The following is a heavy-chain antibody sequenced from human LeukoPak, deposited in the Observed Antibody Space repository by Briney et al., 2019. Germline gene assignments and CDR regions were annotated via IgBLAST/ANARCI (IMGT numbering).Heavy chain of an antibody. V-gene: IGHV3-33*05. CDR2: ISFDGRNK. CDR1: GFTVGSYG. J-gene: IGHJ4*02. CDR3: ARGGSTGWYSFDY. D-gene: IGHD6-19*01. Sequence: GRSLRLSCAASGFTVGSYGMHWVRQAPGSGLEWVAVISFDGRNKYFGDSVKGRFTISRDNAKNSLYLRMNSLRAEDTALYYCARGGSTGWYSFDYWGQGTLVTVSS.